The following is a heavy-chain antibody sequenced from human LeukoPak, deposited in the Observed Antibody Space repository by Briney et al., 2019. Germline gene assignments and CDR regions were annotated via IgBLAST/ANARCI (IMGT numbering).Heavy chain of an antibody. CDR1: GFTFSSTW. Sequence: TGGSLRLSCAASGFTFSSTWMHWFRQAPGKGLVWVSRIHSDGSSTIYADSVKGRFTISRDNSKNTLYLQMNSLRAEDTAVYYCAKDSGDYWGQGTLVTVSS. V-gene: IGHV3-74*01. CDR2: IHSDGSST. J-gene: IGHJ4*02. CDR3: AKDSGDY.